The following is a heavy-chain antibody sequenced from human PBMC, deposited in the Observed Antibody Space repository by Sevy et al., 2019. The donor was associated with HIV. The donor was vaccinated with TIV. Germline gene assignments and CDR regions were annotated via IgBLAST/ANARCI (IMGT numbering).Heavy chain of an antibody. CDR2: ISVSSSAK. Sequence: GGSLRLSCAASGFDFSDYYMNWIRQTPGKGLEWISYISVSSSAKYYTDSVKGRFAISRDNARNSLYLQMNSLRVEDTAVDFCVGRRYSPAYSWSYHFDYWGQGALVTVSS. V-gene: IGHV3-11*01. D-gene: IGHD3-16*01. J-gene: IGHJ4*02. CDR3: VGRRYSPAYSWSYHFDY. CDR1: GFDFSDYY.